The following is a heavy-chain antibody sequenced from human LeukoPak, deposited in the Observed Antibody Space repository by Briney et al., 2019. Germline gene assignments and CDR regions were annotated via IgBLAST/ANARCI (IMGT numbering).Heavy chain of an antibody. Sequence: PGGSLRLSCAASGFTFDDYAMHWVRQAPGKGLEWVSGISWNSGSIGYADSVKGRFTISRDNAKNSLYLQMNSLRAEDTALYYCAKDTVRGAVDYWGQGTLVTVSS. CDR1: GFTFDDYA. V-gene: IGHV3-9*01. CDR3: AKDTVRGAVDY. D-gene: IGHD3-10*01. CDR2: ISWNSGSI. J-gene: IGHJ4*02.